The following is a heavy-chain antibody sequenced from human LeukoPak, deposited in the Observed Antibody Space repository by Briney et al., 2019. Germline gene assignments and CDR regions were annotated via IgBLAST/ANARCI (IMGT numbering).Heavy chain of an antibody. Sequence: SETLSLTCTVSGGSISSSSYYWGWIRQPPGKGLEWIGSIYYSGSTYYNPSLKSRVTISVDTSKNQFSLKLSSVTAADTAVYYCARGVMGVLHAFDIWGQGTMVTVSS. D-gene: IGHD3-16*01. V-gene: IGHV4-39*07. CDR1: GGSISSSSYY. CDR2: IYYSGST. CDR3: ARGVMGVLHAFDI. J-gene: IGHJ3*02.